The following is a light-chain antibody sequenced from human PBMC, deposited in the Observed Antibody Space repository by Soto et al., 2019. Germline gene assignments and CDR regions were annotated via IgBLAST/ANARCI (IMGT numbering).Light chain of an antibody. CDR3: MQTVHTLRA. V-gene: IGKV2-28*01. CDR2: LAS. CDR1: QSLLHSNGYNY. J-gene: IGKJ2*01. Sequence: DIVMTQSPLSLPVTPGEPASISCRSSQSLLHSNGYNYLDWYLQKPGQSPQLLIYLASNRASGVPDRFSGSRSGRDFTLFSSRGEAEDVGVYYCMQTVHTLRALGQRNNVEIK.